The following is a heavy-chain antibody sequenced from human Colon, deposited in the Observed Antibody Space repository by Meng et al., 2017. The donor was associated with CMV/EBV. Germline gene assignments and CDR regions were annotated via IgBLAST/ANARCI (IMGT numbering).Heavy chain of an antibody. CDR3: ARDPTSRGGNYFDP. Sequence: LRLSCTVSGDSITSGDYCWRWIRQSPGEGLEWIGFIYHSGNAYYNPSLKSRLTISIEPPKNQFSLRVKSVGAADTAVYYCARDPTSRGGNYFDPWGQGTLVTVSS. J-gene: IGHJ5*02. V-gene: IGHV4-31*03. CDR1: GDSITSGDYC. D-gene: IGHD3-10*01. CDR2: IYHSGNA.